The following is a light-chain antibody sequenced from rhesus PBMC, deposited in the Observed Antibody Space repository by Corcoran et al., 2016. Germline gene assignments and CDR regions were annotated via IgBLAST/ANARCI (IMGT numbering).Light chain of an antibody. CDR3: LQYNSSPYS. CDR1: QTISSW. V-gene: IGKV1-22*01. J-gene: IGKJ2*01. CDR2: KAS. Sequence: DIQMTQSPSSLSASVGDTVTISFRASQTISSWLDWYQQKPGKAPKGLIYKASRLQTGVPSRFSGSGSGTDFTLTFSSLQPEDFATYSCLQYNSSPYSFGQGAKVEI.